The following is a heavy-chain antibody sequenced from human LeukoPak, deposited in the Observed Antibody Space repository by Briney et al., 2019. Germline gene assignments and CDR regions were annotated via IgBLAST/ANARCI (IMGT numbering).Heavy chain of an antibody. CDR3: ARGLGRMATMDWFDP. D-gene: IGHD5-24*01. J-gene: IGHJ5*02. Sequence: ASVKVSCTASGYTFTSYDINWVRQATGQGLEWMGWMNPNSGNTGYAQKFQGRVTMTRNTSISTAYMELSSLRSEDTAVYYCARGLGRMATMDWFDPWGQGTLVTVSS. CDR1: GYTFTSYD. V-gene: IGHV1-8*01. CDR2: MNPNSGNT.